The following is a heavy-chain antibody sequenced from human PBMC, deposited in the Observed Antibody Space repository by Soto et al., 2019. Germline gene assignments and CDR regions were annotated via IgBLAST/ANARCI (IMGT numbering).Heavy chain of an antibody. V-gene: IGHV1-18*01. CDR2: ISADNGNT. D-gene: IGHD3-16*01. CDR3: ARDRVAGIWGDAFDF. J-gene: IGHJ3*01. CDR1: GYTFSSYG. Sequence: ASVKVSCKASGYTFSSYGITWVRQAPGQGLEWMGWISADNGNTKYAQKLQGRVTMTTDTSTSTAYMDLRSLTSADTAVYYCARDRVAGIWGDAFDFWGQGTMVTVSS.